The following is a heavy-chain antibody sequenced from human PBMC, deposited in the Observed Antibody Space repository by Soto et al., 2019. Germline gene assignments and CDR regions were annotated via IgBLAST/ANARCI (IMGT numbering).Heavy chain of an antibody. J-gene: IGHJ6*02. CDR3: AKDRRADWESYYYYAMDV. V-gene: IGHV1-46*01. CDR1: QYNFTNYC. Sequence: ASVKVSCKASQYNFTNYCVHWVRQAPGQGLEWMGVINPAGGYSKYAQKFQGRVTITADASTRTAYMELSSLRSEDTAVYYCAKDRRADWESYYYYAMDVWGQGTTVTVSS. CDR2: INPAGGYS. D-gene: IGHD1-26*01.